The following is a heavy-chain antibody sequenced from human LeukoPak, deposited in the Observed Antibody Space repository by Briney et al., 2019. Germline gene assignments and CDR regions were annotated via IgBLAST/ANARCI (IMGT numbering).Heavy chain of an antibody. V-gene: IGHV3-15*01. CDR3: TSDDPVNRS. Sequence: PGGTLRLSCAASGFAFSNAWMSWVRQAPGKGLEWVGRIKSKTNGETTDYAAPLKGRFTISRDDSKNTVFLQVNTLKTEDTAMYYCTSDDPVNRSWGQGTLVTVS. J-gene: IGHJ4*02. CDR1: GFAFSNAW. CDR2: IKSKTNGETT.